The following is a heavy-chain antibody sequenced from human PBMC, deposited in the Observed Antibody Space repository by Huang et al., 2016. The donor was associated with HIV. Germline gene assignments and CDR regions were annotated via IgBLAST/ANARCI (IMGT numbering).Heavy chain of an antibody. D-gene: IGHD3-3*01. CDR2: INPYNTNT. V-gene: IGHV1-18*01. J-gene: IGHJ5*01. CDR1: GYTFSFYG. Sequence: HVYLVQSGPEVKKPGASVKVSCKASGYTFSFYGINWVRQAPGQGLEWMGWINPYNTNTNFAQKFQGRLIMTTDTSTITAYMELRSLRSDDTGIYYCVRNLEWAQGNWFDSWGQGTLVTVSS. CDR3: VRNLEWAQGNWFDS.